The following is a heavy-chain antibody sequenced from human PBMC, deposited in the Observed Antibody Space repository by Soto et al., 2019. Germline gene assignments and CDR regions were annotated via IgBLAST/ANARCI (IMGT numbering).Heavy chain of an antibody. J-gene: IGHJ4*02. V-gene: IGHV4-39*01. D-gene: IGHD1-26*01. CDR1: GGSISSSSYY. CDR3: ARYPYSGSSSFFYYLDY. Sequence: SETLSLTCTVSGGSISSSSYYWGWIRQPPGKGLEWIGSIYYSGSTYYNPSLKSRVTISVDTSKNQFSLKLSSVTAADTAVYYCARYPYSGSSSFFYYLDYCGQGTLATVSS. CDR2: IYYSGST.